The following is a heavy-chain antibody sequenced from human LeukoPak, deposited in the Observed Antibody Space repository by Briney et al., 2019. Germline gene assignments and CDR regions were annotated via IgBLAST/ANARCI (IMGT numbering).Heavy chain of an antibody. CDR1: GYTLTELS. J-gene: IGHJ6*03. CDR3: ATKDGRYDFWSGLPSLYYYYMDV. Sequence: ASVKVSCKVSGYTLTELSMHWVRQAPGKGLEWMGGFDPEDGETIYAQKFQGRVTMTEDTSTDTAYMELSSLRSEDTAVYYCATKDGRYDFWSGLPSLYYYYMDVWGKGTTVTVSS. V-gene: IGHV1-24*01. CDR2: FDPEDGET. D-gene: IGHD3-3*01.